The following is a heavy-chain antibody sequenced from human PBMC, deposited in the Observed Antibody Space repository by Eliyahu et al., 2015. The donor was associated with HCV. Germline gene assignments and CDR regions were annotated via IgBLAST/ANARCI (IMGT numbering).Heavy chain of an antibody. CDR3: AHLGYCSSTSCPRGGGFDI. CDR1: GASISSGNYF. J-gene: IGHJ3*02. D-gene: IGHD2-2*01. CDR2: IYNSGST. V-gene: IGHV4-31*03. Sequence: QVQLQESGPGLVKSSQTLSLTCSVSGASISSGNYFWSWIRQHPGTGLEWIGYIYNSGSTYYNPSLKSRVTISGDTSNNQFSLKLSSVTAADTAVYYCAHLGYCSSTSCPRGGGFDIWGQVQWSPSLQ.